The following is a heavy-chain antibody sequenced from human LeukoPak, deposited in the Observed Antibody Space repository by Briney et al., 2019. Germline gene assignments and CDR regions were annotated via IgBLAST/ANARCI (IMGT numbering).Heavy chain of an antibody. CDR1: GFTFSSYA. V-gene: IGHV3-30-3*01. D-gene: IGHD3-3*01. CDR2: ISYDGSNK. Sequence: GRSLRLSCAASGFTFSSYAMHWVRQAPGKGLEWVAVISYDGSNKYYADSVKGRFTISRDNSKNTLHLQMNSLRAEDTAVYYCARDRYDFWSGYLYWFDPWGQGTLVTVSS. CDR3: ARDRYDFWSGYLYWFDP. J-gene: IGHJ5*02.